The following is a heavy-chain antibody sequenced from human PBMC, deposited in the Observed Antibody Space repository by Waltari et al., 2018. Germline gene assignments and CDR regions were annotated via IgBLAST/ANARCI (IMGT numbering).Heavy chain of an antibody. V-gene: IGHV1-2*02. CDR3: ARTYYDFWSGYWGRAFDI. CDR2: INPNSGGT. D-gene: IGHD3-3*01. J-gene: IGHJ3*02. Sequence: QVQLVQSGAEVKKPGASVKVSCKASGYTFTGYYMHWVRQAPGQGLEWMGWINPNSGGTNYSQKFQGRVTMTRDTSISTAYMELSRLRSDDTAVYYCARTYYDFWSGYWGRAFDIWGQGTMVTVSS. CDR1: GYTFTGYY.